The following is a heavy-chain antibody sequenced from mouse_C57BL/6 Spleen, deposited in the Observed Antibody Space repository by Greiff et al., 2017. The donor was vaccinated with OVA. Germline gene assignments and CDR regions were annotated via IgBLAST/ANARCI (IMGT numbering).Heavy chain of an antibody. D-gene: IGHD1-1*01. CDR1: GYAFSSSW. J-gene: IGHJ4*01. Sequence: QVQLQQSGPELVKPGASVKISCKASGYAFSSSWMNWVKQRPGKGLEWIGRIYPGDGDTNYNGKFKGKATLTADKSSSTAYMQLSSLTSEDSAVYFCARGTTVAAMDYWGQGTSGTVSS. CDR2: IYPGDGDT. V-gene: IGHV1-82*01. CDR3: ARGTTVAAMDY.